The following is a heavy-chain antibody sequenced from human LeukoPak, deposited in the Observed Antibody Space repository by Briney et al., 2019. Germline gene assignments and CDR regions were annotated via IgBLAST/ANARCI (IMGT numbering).Heavy chain of an antibody. V-gene: IGHV4-61*02. CDR3: AREDYANAFDI. J-gene: IGHJ3*02. CDR2: IYTSGST. CDR1: GGSFSSGSYY. Sequence: SRTLSLTCTVSGGSFSSGSYYWIWLRQPAGMGREWIGSIYTSGSTNYNPALKRRVTISVDTSKNQFYRKLSYVTAADSAVYYCAREDYANAFDIWGQGTMVTVSS. D-gene: IGHD4-17*01.